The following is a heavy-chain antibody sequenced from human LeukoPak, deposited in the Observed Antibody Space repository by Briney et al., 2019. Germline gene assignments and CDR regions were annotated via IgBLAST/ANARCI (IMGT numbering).Heavy chain of an antibody. D-gene: IGHD3-22*01. CDR2: IYYSGST. J-gene: IGHJ3*02. V-gene: IGHV4-31*03. CDR1: GGSISSGGYY. CDR3: ARDSYYYDSSNDAFDI. Sequence: SQTLSLTCTVSGGSISSGGYYWSWIRQHPGKGLEWFGYIYYSGSTYYNPSLKSRVTRSVDTSKNQFSLKLSSVTAADTAVYYCARDSYYYDSSNDAFDIWGQGTMVTVSS.